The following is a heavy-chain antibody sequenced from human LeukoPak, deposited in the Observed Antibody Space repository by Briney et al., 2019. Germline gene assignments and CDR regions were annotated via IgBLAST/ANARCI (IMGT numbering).Heavy chain of an antibody. CDR1: GFTFSSYS. V-gene: IGHV3-21*01. CDR3: ARAAYCGGDCYSEGEHFDY. Sequence: GGSLRLSCAAPGFTFSSYSMNWVRQAPGKGPGWVSSISSSGNSIYYADSVKGRFTISRDNAKNSLYLQMNSLRAEDTAVYYCARAAYCGGDCYSEGEHFDYWGQGTLVTVSS. CDR2: ISSSGNSI. D-gene: IGHD2-21*02. J-gene: IGHJ4*02.